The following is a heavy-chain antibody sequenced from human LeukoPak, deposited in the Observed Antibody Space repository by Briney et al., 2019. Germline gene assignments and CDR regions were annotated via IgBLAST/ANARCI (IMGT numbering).Heavy chain of an antibody. CDR1: GFTFGNSD. J-gene: IGHJ5*02. Sequence: GGSLRLSCAASGFTFGNSDMSWVRQAPGKGLEWVSHIDVSGDNTYYADSVKGRFTISRDNAKNSLYLRMNSLRAEDTAVYYCARVNRGRGIVGAPRNWFDPWGQGTLVTVSS. D-gene: IGHD1-26*01. V-gene: IGHV3-23*01. CDR2: IDVSGDNT. CDR3: ARVNRGRGIVGAPRNWFDP.